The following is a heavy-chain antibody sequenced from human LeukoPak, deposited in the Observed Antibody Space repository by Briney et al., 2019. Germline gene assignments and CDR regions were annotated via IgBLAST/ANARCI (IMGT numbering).Heavy chain of an antibody. CDR3: ARGETEDPMTSNPHYFDY. CDR2: IYSDDDK. Sequence: SGPTLVNPTPTLTLTCTFSGFSLSTSGVGVGWIRQPPGKALEWLALIYSDDDKRYSPSLKSRLTITKDTSKNQVVLTMTNMDAVDTATYYCARGETEDPMTSNPHYFDYWGQGTLVTVSS. V-gene: IGHV2-5*02. D-gene: IGHD3-22*01. CDR1: GFSLSTSGVG. J-gene: IGHJ4*02.